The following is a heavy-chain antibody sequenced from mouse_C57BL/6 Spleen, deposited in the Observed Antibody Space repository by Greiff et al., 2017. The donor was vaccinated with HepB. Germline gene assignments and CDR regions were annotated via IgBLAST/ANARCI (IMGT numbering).Heavy chain of an antibody. CDR1: GYAFSSSW. D-gene: IGHD1-1*01. J-gene: IGHJ1*03. CDR2: IYPGDGDT. CDR3: ARSHDYGSSPWYFDV. Sequence: VQLQESGPELVKPGASVKISCKASGYAFSSSWMNWVKQRPGKGLEWIGRIYPGDGDTNYNGKFKGKATLTADKSSSTAYMQLSSLTSEDPAVYFCARSHDYGSSPWYFDVWGTGTTVTVSS. V-gene: IGHV1-82*01.